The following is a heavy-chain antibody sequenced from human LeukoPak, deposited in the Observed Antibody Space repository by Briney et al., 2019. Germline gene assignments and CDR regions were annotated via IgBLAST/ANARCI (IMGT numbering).Heavy chain of an antibody. CDR1: GFTFSSYG. CDR3: ATPPTVTRNY. J-gene: IGHJ4*02. CDR2: IRYDGSNK. V-gene: IGHV3-30*02. Sequence: GGSLRLSCAASGFTFSSYGMHWVRQAPGKGLEWVAFIRYDGSNKYYADSVEGRFTISRDNSKNTLYLQMNSLRAEDTAVYYCATPPTVTRNYWGQGILVTVSS. D-gene: IGHD4-17*01.